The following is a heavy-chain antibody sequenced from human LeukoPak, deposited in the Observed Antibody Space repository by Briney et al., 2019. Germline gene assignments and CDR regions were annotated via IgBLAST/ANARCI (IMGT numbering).Heavy chain of an antibody. J-gene: IGHJ4*02. D-gene: IGHD5-24*01. V-gene: IGHV3-15*01. CDR3: ATSRSGVATMKIAGDW. Sequence: PGGSLRLSCAASGFSFTTNWMHWVRQTPGKGLEWVGRIKSKTDGGTTDYTAPVKGRFTISRDDSNNTLYLQMNSLRTEDTAIYYCATSRSGVATMKIAGDWWGQGTLVTVSS. CDR2: IKSKTDGGTT. CDR1: GFSFTTNW.